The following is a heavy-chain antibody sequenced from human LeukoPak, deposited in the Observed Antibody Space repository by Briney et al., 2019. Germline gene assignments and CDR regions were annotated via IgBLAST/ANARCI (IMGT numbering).Heavy chain of an antibody. CDR3: ARGLGHYDAFDI. D-gene: IGHD3/OR15-3a*01. CDR1: GFTFSSFE. Sequence: GGSLRLSCAASGFTFSSFEMSWVRQAPGKGLEWVSYISSSGITIYYADSMKGRFTISRDNAKNSLYLQMNSLRAEDTAVHYCARGLGHYDAFDIWGQGTMVTVSS. J-gene: IGHJ3*02. CDR2: ISSSGITI. V-gene: IGHV3-48*03.